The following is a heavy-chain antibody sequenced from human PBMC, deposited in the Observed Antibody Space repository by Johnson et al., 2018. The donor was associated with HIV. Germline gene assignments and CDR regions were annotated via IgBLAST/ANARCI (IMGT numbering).Heavy chain of an antibody. CDR3: ARKQWLEIPSDAFDV. V-gene: IGHV3-74*03. CDR1: GFIFRNYW. D-gene: IGHD6-19*01. Sequence: VQLVESGGGLVQPGGSLRLSCEASGFIFRNYWMNWVRQSPGKGLVWVARIYSDGTDTAYANSVRGRFTISRDNTKRTLYLQMNRLRAEDTAVYYCARKQWLEIPSDAFDVWGLGTMVTVSS. CDR2: IYSDGTDT. J-gene: IGHJ3*01.